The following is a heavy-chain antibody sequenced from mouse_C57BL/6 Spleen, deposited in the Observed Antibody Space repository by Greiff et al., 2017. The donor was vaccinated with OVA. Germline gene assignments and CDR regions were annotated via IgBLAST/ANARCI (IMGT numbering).Heavy chain of an antibody. J-gene: IGHJ4*01. CDR3: ALYYSNVDYAMDY. CDR2: INPNYGTT. CDR1: GYSFTDYN. Sequence: EVKLMESGPELVKPGASVKISCKASGYSFTDYNMNWVQQSTGKSLEWIGVINPNYGTTSYNQKFKGKATLTVDQSSSTAYMQLNSLTSEDSAVYYSALYYSNVDYAMDYWGQGTSVTVSS. V-gene: IGHV1-39*01. D-gene: IGHD2-5*01.